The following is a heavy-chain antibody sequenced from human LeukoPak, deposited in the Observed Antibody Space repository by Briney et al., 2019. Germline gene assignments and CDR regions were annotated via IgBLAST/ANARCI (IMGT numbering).Heavy chain of an antibody. V-gene: IGHV3-23*01. Sequence: GGSLRLSCAASGFTFSSYAMSWVRQAPGKGLEWVSAISGSGGSTYYADSVKGRFTISRDNSKNTLYLQMNSLRAEDTAVYYCAKDFYLHLTGYYGGNAYGGQRTLVTVSS. CDR2: ISGSGGST. D-gene: IGHD3-9*01. J-gene: IGHJ4*02. CDR3: AKDFYLHLTGYYGGNAY. CDR1: GFTFSSYA.